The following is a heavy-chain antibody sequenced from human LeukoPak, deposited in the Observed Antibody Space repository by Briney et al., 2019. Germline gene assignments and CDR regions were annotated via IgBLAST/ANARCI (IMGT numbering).Heavy chain of an antibody. Sequence: GGSLRLSCAASGFTFSSYEMNWVRQAPGKGLEWVSYISSSGSTIDHADSVKGRFTISRDNAKNSLYLQMNSLRVEDTAVYYCARVSRYCSGGSCLDYWGQGTLVTVSS. J-gene: IGHJ4*02. CDR2: ISSSGSTI. V-gene: IGHV3-48*03. CDR1: GFTFSSYE. CDR3: ARVSRYCSGGSCLDY. D-gene: IGHD2-15*01.